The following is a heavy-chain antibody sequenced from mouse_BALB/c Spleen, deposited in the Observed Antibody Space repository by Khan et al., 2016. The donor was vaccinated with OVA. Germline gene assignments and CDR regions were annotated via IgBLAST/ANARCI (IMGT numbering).Heavy chain of an antibody. J-gene: IGHJ4*01. CDR2: INYSGST. CDR3: ARDGSRCNYAMDY. D-gene: IGHD2-3*01. Sequence: VQLKELGPGLVNPSQSLSLTCTVTGYSITSDYAWNWIRQFPGNKLEWMGYINYSGSTNYNPALKSRISITRDTSKNQFFLQLNSVTTEDTATYYCARDGSRCNYAMDYWGQGTSVTVSS. V-gene: IGHV3-2*02. CDR1: GYSITSDYA.